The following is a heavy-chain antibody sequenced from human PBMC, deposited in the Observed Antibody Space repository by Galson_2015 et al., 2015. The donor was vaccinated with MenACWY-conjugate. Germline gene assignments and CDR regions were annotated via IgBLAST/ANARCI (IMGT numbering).Heavy chain of an antibody. CDR1: GFTFSTYS. CDR2: IKQDGREK. Sequence: SLRLSCAASGFTFSTYSMNWVRQAPGKGLEWVANIKQDGREKNYVDSVKGRFTISRDNADNSVYLQMDSLRVEDTAVYYCARDTRGHFDYWGQGTLVTFSS. CDR3: ARDTRGHFDY. J-gene: IGHJ4*02. V-gene: IGHV3-7*03.